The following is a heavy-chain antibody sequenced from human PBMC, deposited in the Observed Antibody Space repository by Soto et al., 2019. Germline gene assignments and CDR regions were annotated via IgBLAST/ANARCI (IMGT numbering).Heavy chain of an antibody. Sequence: SETLSLTCAVYGGSFSGYYWSWIRQPPGKGLEWIGEINHSGSTNYNPSLKSRVTISVDTSKNQFSLKLSSVTAADTAVYYCARGHKRIYDYIWGSYRSPSFDYWGQGTLVTVSS. V-gene: IGHV4-34*01. D-gene: IGHD3-16*02. CDR2: INHSGST. J-gene: IGHJ4*02. CDR3: ARGHKRIYDYIWGSYRSPSFDY. CDR1: GGSFSGYY.